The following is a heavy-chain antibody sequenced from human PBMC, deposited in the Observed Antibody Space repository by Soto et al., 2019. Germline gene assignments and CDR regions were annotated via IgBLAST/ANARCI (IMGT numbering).Heavy chain of an antibody. Sequence: SETLSLTCTVSGGSISSSSYYWGWIRQPPGKGLEWIGSIYYSGSTYYNPSLKSRVTISVDTSKNQFSLKLSSVTAADTAVYYCARHSGSPTWIDYWGQGTLVTVSS. D-gene: IGHD1-26*01. J-gene: IGHJ4*02. CDR1: GGSISSSSYY. V-gene: IGHV4-39*01. CDR2: IYYSGST. CDR3: ARHSGSPTWIDY.